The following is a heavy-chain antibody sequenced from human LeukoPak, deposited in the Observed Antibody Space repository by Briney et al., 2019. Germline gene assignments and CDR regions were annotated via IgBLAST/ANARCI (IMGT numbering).Heavy chain of an antibody. Sequence: PSETLSLTCTVSGGSISSSSYYWGWIRQPPGKGLEWIGSIYHSGSTYYNPSLKSRVTISVERPKNQFSLKLSSVTAADTAVYYCARRSYNSPFRYWGQGTLVTVSS. CDR1: GGSISSSSYY. V-gene: IGHV4-39*07. D-gene: IGHD5-24*01. CDR3: ARRSYNSPFRY. J-gene: IGHJ4*02. CDR2: IYHSGST.